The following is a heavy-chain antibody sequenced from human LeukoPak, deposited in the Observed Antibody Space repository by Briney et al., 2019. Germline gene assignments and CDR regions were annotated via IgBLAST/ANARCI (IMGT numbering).Heavy chain of an antibody. D-gene: IGHD6-19*01. Sequence: VASVKVSCKASGYTFTGYYMHWVRQAPGQGLEWMGRINPNSGGTNYAQKFQGRVTMTRDTSTSTVYMELSSLRSEDTAVYYCARDPGIAVAGSVYFDYWGQGTLVTVSS. J-gene: IGHJ4*02. V-gene: IGHV1-2*06. CDR2: INPNSGGT. CDR1: GYTFTGYY. CDR3: ARDPGIAVAGSVYFDY.